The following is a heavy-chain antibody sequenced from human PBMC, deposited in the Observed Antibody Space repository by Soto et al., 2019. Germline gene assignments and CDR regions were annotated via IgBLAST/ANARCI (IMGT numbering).Heavy chain of an antibody. J-gene: IGHJ6*02. D-gene: IGHD2-2*01. CDR2: ILPIFGTA. Sequence: QVQLVQSGAEVKKPGSPVKVSCKASGGTFSSYAISWVRQAPGQGLEWMGGILPIFGTANYARKFQGRVTITAHRSTSTAHMELSSLRSEDTAVYYCARASTLTVHCGSVSCTRMAVWGQGTTVTVSS. CDR3: ARASTLTVHCGSVSCTRMAV. V-gene: IGHV1-69*06. CDR1: GGTFSSYA.